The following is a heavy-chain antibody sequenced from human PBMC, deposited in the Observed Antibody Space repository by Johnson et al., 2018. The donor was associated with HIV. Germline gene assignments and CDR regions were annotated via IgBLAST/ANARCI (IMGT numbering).Heavy chain of an antibody. Sequence: QVQLVESGGGVVQPGRSLRLSCAASGFTFNSYGMHWVRQAPGKGLEWVAVIWYDGSNKYYADSVKGRFTISRDNSKNTLYLQMNSLRAEDTAVYYCAREDQDAFDIWGQGTMVTVSS. CDR1: GFTFNSYG. V-gene: IGHV3-33*01. CDR2: IWYDGSNK. CDR3: AREDQDAFDI. J-gene: IGHJ3*02.